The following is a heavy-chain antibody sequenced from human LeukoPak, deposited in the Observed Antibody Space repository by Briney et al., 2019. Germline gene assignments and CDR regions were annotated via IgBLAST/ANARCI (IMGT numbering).Heavy chain of an antibody. J-gene: IGHJ5*02. CDR3: AKSRDGYKHGFDP. CDR1: GFTFSSYG. V-gene: IGHV3-33*06. Sequence: GGSLRLSCAASGFTFSSYGMHWVRQAPGKGLEWVAVIWFDGSNKYYADSVKGRFTISRDNPKNTLYLQMNGLRAEDTAVYYCAKSRDGYKHGFDPWGQGSLVTVSS. CDR2: IWFDGSNK. D-gene: IGHD5-24*01.